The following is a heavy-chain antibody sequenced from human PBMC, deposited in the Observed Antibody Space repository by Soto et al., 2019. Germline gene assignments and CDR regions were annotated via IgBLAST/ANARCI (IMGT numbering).Heavy chain of an antibody. CDR3: GREDDILTGLFDY. D-gene: IGHD3-9*01. CDR2: INPNSGGT. J-gene: IGHJ4*02. Sequence: QVQLVQSGAEVKKPGASVKVSCKASGYTFTGYYMHWVRQAPGQGLEWMGWINPNSGGTNYAQKFQGWVTMFRETSISTAYMELSRVRSVDTAVYYCGREDDILTGLFDYSGQGTLVTVSA. CDR1: GYTFTGYY. V-gene: IGHV1-2*04.